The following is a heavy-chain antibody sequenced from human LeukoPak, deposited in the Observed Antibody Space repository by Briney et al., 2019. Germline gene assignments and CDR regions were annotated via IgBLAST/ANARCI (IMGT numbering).Heavy chain of an antibody. J-gene: IGHJ4*02. V-gene: IGHV4-39*07. D-gene: IGHD7-27*01. Sequence: SETLSLTCTVSGGSISSSSYYWGWIRQPPGKGLEWIGSIYYSGSTYYNPSLKSRVTISRDTSKKQFSLDLRSLTAADTAVYYCARENNWGPPMGFDYWGQGTLVTVSS. CDR1: GGSISSSSYY. CDR3: ARENNWGPPMGFDY. CDR2: IYYSGST.